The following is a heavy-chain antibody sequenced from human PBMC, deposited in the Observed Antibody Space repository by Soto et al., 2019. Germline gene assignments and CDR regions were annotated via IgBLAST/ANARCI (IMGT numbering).Heavy chain of an antibody. CDR2: SHESGNT. CDR3: ATKGSSRFY. Sequence: QVQLQESGPGLVKPSGTLTLTCVVSGVSISSHEWWTWVRQPPGKGLEWIGESHESGNTNYNSSLGSRVTISLAKTKNPFPLKLSSVSVADTAVYYSATKGSSRFYGGQGTLVSVSS. J-gene: IGHJ4*02. V-gene: IGHV4-4*02. CDR1: GVSISSHEW. D-gene: IGHD6-13*01.